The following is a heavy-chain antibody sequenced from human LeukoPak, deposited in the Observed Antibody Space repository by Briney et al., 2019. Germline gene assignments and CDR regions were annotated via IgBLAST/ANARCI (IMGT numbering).Heavy chain of an antibody. J-gene: IGHJ4*02. Sequence: SETLSLTCTVSGGSISSGGYYWSWIRQHPGKGLEWIGYIYYSGSTYYNPSLKSRVTISVDTSKNQFSLKLSSVTAADTAVYYCARGRSGDDLSIPFFDYWGQGTLVTVSS. CDR3: ARGRSGDDLSIPFFDY. V-gene: IGHV4-31*03. D-gene: IGHD2-2*02. CDR1: GGSISSGGYY. CDR2: IYYSGST.